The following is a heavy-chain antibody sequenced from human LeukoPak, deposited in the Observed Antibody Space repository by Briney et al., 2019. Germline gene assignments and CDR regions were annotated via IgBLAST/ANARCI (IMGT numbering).Heavy chain of an antibody. D-gene: IGHD6-13*01. Sequence: SETLSLTCTVSGDSISSYYWSWIRQPPGKGLEWIGEINHSGSTNYNPSLKSRVTISVDTSKNQFSLKLSSVTAADMAVYYCARGPSSSWYRYYYYYMDVWGKGTTVTVSS. CDR2: INHSGST. CDR1: GDSISSYY. V-gene: IGHV4-34*01. J-gene: IGHJ6*03. CDR3: ARGPSSSWYRYYYYYMDV.